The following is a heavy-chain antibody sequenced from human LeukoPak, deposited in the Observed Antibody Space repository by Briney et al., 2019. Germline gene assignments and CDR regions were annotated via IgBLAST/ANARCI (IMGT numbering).Heavy chain of an antibody. CDR1: GYTFTGYY. CDR2: INPNSGST. D-gene: IGHD3-22*01. Sequence: ASVKVSCKASGYTFTGYYMHWVRQAPGQGLEWMGWINPNSGSTSYAQKFQGRVTMTRDMSTSTDYMELSSLRSEDTAVYYCARAVTMNPLDYWGQGTLVTVSS. J-gene: IGHJ4*02. V-gene: IGHV1-2*02. CDR3: ARAVTMNPLDY.